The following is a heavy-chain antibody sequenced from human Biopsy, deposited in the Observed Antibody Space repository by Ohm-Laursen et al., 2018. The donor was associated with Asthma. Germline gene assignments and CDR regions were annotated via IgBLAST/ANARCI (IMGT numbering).Heavy chain of an antibody. J-gene: IGHJ6*02. Sequence: SLRLSCAASEFSVSSSYMSWIRQAPGKGLEWVSVIYNDGRAYYADSVKGRFNVSRDNSKNTLFLQMKSLRAEDTAVYYCTRTTTVTTTYAMDVWGRGTTVTVS. CDR3: TRTTTVTTTYAMDV. D-gene: IGHD4-17*01. CDR2: IYNDGRA. V-gene: IGHV3-53*01. CDR1: EFSVSSSY.